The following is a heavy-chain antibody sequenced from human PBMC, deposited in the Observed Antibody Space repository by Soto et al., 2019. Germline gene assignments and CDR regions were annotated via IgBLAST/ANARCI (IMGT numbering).Heavy chain of an antibody. D-gene: IGHD1-1*01. CDR2: IDPSDSYT. Sequence: ESLKISCKGSGYSFTSYWISWVRQMPGKGLEWMGRIDPSDSYTNYSPSFQGHVTISADKSISTAYLQWSSLKASDTAMYYCGRHGTTGTFAIYYYYGMDVCGKGTTVTVSS. CDR3: GRHGTTGTFAIYYYYGMDV. CDR1: GYSFTSYW. V-gene: IGHV5-10-1*01. J-gene: IGHJ6*04.